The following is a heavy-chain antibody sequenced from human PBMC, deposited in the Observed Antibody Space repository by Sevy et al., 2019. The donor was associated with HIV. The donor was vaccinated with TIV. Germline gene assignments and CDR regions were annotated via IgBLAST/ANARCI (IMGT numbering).Heavy chain of an antibody. CDR1: GYSFTSYW. D-gene: IGHD6-19*01. Sequence: GESLKISSKGSGYSFTSYWIGWVRQMPGKGLEWMGIIYPGDSDTRYSPSFQGQVTISADKSISTAYLQWSSLKASDTAMYYCARKTVAGNDAFDIWGQGTMVTVSS. J-gene: IGHJ3*02. CDR3: ARKTVAGNDAFDI. CDR2: IYPGDSDT. V-gene: IGHV5-51*01.